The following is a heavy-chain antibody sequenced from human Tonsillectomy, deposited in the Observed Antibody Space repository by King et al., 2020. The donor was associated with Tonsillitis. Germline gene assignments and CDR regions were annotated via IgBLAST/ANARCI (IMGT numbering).Heavy chain of an antibody. CDR1: GYTFTSYG. V-gene: IGHV1-18*04. J-gene: IGHJ6*02. Sequence: VQLVESGADVKKPGASVKVSCKASGYTFTSYGISWVRQAPGQGLEWMGWISAYNGNTNYAQNLQDRVIMTTDTSTSTVYMDLRSLRSDDTAVYYCARDVGGKYNYYYSGLDVWGQGTTVTVSS. CDR2: ISAYNGNT. D-gene: IGHD1-26*01. CDR3: ARDVGGKYNYYYSGLDV.